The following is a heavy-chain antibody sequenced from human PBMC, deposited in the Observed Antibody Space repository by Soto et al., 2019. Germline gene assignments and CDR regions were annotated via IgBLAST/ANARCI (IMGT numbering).Heavy chain of an antibody. V-gene: IGHV3-66*01. CDR3: AREPRYCGGGSCSITGDAFDI. CDR1: GLIVSSTY. Sequence: EVQLVESGGGLVQPGGSLRLSCAASGLIVSSTYMSWVRQAPGKGLEWVSVISNGGDTHYADSVKGRFSLSRDISNNTLHLKMSSLRVEDTAVYYCAREPRYCGGGSCSITGDAFDIWGQGTMGSVSS. D-gene: IGHD2-15*01. J-gene: IGHJ3*02. CDR2: ISNGGDT.